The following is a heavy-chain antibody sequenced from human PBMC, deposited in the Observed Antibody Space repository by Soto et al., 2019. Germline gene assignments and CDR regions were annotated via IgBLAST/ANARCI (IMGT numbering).Heavy chain of an antibody. CDR1: GGSFSGYY. J-gene: IGHJ4*02. CDR3: ARGLRYYDFWSGYLSHFDY. D-gene: IGHD3-3*01. CDR2: INHSGST. V-gene: IGHV4-34*01. Sequence: QVQLQQWGAGLLKPSETLSLTCAVYGGSFSGYYWSWIRQPPGKGLEWIGEINHSGSTNYNPSLKSRVTISVDTSKNQFSLKLSSLTAADTAVYYCARGLRYYDFWSGYLSHFDYWGQGTLVTVSS.